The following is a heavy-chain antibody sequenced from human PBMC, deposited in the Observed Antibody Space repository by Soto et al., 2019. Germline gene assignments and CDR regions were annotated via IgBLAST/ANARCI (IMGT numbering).Heavy chain of an antibody. CDR3: ARRARGTFHGFDI. V-gene: IGHV1-46*01. CDR1: GYTFINYY. D-gene: IGHD3-16*01. J-gene: IGHJ3*02. Sequence: QVQLVQSGAEVKKPGASVKISCKASGYTFINYYIHWVRQAPGQGLEWTGVINPSGGRTDHAQNFQGRVTVTRDTSTSTVYLEVNTLTSDDTAVYYCARRARGTFHGFDIWGQGTMVTGSS. CDR2: INPSGGRT.